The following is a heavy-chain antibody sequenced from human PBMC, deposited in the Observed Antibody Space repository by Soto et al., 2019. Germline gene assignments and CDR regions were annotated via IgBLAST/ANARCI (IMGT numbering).Heavy chain of an antibody. Sequence: EVQLLESGGGLIQPGGSLRLSCAASGFPFSTYEMTWSRQSPGKGLEWVAFITSGGGPTYYADSVRGRFTISRINSKNTLYLQMASRRVEDTARYYCVKGGWLDDWGQGTLVTVS. V-gene: IGHV3-23*01. CDR2: ITSGGGPT. CDR1: GFPFSTYE. CDR3: VKGGWLDD. J-gene: IGHJ5*02.